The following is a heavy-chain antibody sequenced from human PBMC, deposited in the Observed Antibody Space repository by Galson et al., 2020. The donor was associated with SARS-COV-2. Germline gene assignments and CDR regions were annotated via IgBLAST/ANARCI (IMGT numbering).Heavy chain of an antibody. CDR3: TTLGVQGAPFGY. D-gene: IGHD1-26*01. CDR1: GFTFSNAW. J-gene: IGHJ4*02. V-gene: IGHV3-15*01. Sequence: GESLKISCAASGFTFSNAWMSWVRQAPGKGLEWVGRIKSKTDGGTTDYAAPVKGRFTISRDDSKNTLYLQMNSLKTEDTAVYYCTTLGVQGAPFGYWGQGTLVTVSS. CDR2: IKSKTDGGTT.